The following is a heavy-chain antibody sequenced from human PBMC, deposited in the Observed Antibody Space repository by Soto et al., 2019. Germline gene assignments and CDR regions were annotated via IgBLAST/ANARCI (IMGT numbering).Heavy chain of an antibody. CDR1: GGSVSSGSYY. D-gene: IGHD3-22*01. CDR3: ARGDNYYDSSGQFDY. Sequence: PSETLSLTCTVSGGSVSSGSYYWSWIRQPPGKGLEWIGYIYYSGSTNYNPSLKSRVTISVDTSKNQFSLKLGSVTAADTAVYYCARGDNYYDSSGQFDYWGQGTLVTVSS. J-gene: IGHJ4*02. V-gene: IGHV4-61*01. CDR2: IYYSGST.